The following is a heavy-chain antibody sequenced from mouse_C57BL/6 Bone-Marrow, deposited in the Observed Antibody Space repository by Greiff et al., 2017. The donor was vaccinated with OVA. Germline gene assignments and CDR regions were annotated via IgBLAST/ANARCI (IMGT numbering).Heavy chain of an antibody. D-gene: IGHD2-4*01. V-gene: IGHV1-61*01. CDR3: ARSYDYAYYAMDY. CDR1: GYTFTSYW. J-gene: IGHJ4*01. CDR2: IYPSDSET. Sequence: QVQLKQPGAELVRPGSSVKLSCKASGYTFTSYWMDWVKQRPGQGLEWIGNIYPSDSETHYNQKFKDKATLTVDKSSSTAYMQLSSLTSEDSAVYYCARSYDYAYYAMDYWGQGTSVTVSS.